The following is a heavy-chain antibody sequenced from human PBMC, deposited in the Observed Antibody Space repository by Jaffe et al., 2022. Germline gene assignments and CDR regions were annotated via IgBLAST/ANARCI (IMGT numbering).Heavy chain of an antibody. J-gene: IGHJ4*02. V-gene: IGHV1-46*01. CDR3: ARERSPPYYDSSGYYYDY. CDR2: INPSGGST. CDR1: GYTFTSYY. D-gene: IGHD3-22*01. Sequence: QVQLVQSGAEVKKPGASVKVSCKASGYTFTSYYMHWVRQAPGQGLEWMGIINPSGGSTSYAQKFQGRVTMTRDTSTSTVYMELSSLRSEDTAVYYCARERSPPYYDSSGYYYDYWGQGTLVTVSS.